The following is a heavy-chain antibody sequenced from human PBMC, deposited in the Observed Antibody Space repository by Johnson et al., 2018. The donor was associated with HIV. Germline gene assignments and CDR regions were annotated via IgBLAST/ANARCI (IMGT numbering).Heavy chain of an antibody. D-gene: IGHD2-21*01. CDR2: IYSGGST. V-gene: IGHV3-66*03. CDR1: GFTVSSNY. Sequence: EVQLVESGGGLIQPGGSLRLSCAASGFTVSSNYMSWVRQAPGKGLEWVSVIYSGGSTYYADSVKGRFTISRDNSKNTLYLQMNTLRTEDTALYYCAKVGRIVVAIGNDAFDIWGQGTMFTFSS. J-gene: IGHJ3*02. CDR3: AKVGRIVVAIGNDAFDI.